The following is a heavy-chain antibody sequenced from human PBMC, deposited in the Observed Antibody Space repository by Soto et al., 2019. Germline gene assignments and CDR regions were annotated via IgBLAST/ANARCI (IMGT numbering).Heavy chain of an antibody. D-gene: IGHD4-4*01. CDR1: GGSVTNSSYY. CDR3: GSQRTTVKTQAYF. Sequence: SATLSLTCTFSGGSVTNSSYYWGWIRQSPGKGLEWIGSVYYRGRSYSKSSVKSRVTISVDTSKNQFSLNLNSVTASDTAVYFCGSQRTTVKTQAYF. J-gene: IGHJ2*01. CDR2: VYYRGRS. V-gene: IGHV4-39*01.